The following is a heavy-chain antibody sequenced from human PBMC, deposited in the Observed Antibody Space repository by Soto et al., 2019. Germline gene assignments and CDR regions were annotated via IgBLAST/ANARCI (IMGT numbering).Heavy chain of an antibody. CDR3: AQGHSYDNFGYWVGNQAFDY. V-gene: IGHV3-23*01. CDR1: GFTFTNYA. D-gene: IGHD3-22*01. Sequence: SLRLSCAASGFTFTNYALHWVRQAPGKGLEWVSSISGGGTGTYSADAVKGRFTISSDKSRNTVYLQMSSLRAEDTAAYYCAQGHSYDNFGYWVGNQAFDYWGQGNLVAVSS. J-gene: IGHJ4*02. CDR2: ISGGGTGT.